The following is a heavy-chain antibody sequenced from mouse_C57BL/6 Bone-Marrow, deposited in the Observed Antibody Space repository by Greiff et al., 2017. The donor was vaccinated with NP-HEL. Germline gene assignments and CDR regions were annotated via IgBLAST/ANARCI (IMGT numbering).Heavy chain of an antibody. CDR3: ASGYYGYDWFAY. D-gene: IGHD2-2*01. V-gene: IGHV1-55*01. Sequence: VQLQQPGAELVKPGASVKMSCKASGYTFTSYWITWVKQRPGQGLEWIGDIYPGSGSTNYNEKFKSKATLTVDTSSSTAYMQLSSLTSEDSAVYYFASGYYGYDWFAYWGQGTLVTVSA. CDR2: IYPGSGST. CDR1: GYTFTSYW. J-gene: IGHJ3*01.